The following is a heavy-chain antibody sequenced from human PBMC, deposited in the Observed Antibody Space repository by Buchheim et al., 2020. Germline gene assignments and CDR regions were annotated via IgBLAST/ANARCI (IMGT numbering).Heavy chain of an antibody. D-gene: IGHD2-2*01. V-gene: IGHV3-30-3*01. CDR2: ISYDGSNK. J-gene: IGHJ6*02. Sequence: QVQLVESGGGVVQPGRSLRLSCAASGFTFSSYAMHWVRQAPGQGLEWVAVISYDGSNKYYADSVQGRFTISRDNSKNTLYLKMNSLRAEDMAVYYCASGYCSSTSCRPYYYGMDVWGQGTT. CDR1: GFTFSSYA. CDR3: ASGYCSSTSCRPYYYGMDV.